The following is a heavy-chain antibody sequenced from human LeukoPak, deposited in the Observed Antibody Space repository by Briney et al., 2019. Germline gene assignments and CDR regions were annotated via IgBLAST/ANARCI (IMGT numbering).Heavy chain of an antibody. CDR1: GGSISSSSYY. CDR2: IYYSGST. D-gene: IGHD3-22*01. J-gene: IGHJ4*02. V-gene: IGHV4-39*07. Sequence: SETLSLTCTVSGGSISSSSYYWGWIRQPPGKGLEWIGSIYYSGSTYYNPSLKCRVTISVDTSKNQFSLKLSSVTAADTAVYYCARAAHFYDSSGYLGNYFDYWGQGTLVTVSS. CDR3: ARAAHFYDSSGYLGNYFDY.